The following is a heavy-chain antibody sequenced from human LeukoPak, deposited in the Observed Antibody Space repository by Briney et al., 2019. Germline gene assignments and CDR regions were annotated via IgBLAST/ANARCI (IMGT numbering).Heavy chain of an antibody. CDR2: IYSGGST. J-gene: IGHJ4*02. CDR3: AKDQWLVLDY. CDR1: GFTVSSNY. Sequence: GGSLRLSCAASGFTVSSNYMSWVRQAPGKGLEWVSVIYSGGSTYYADSVKGRLTISRDNSKNTVYLQMNSLRAEDTAVYSCAKDQWLVLDYWGQGTLVTVSS. D-gene: IGHD6-19*01. V-gene: IGHV3-66*01.